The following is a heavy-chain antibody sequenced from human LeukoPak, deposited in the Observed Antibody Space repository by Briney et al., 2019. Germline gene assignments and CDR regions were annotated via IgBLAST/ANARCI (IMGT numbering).Heavy chain of an antibody. CDR3: ARDRVAAAGNPTYYYYYGMDV. V-gene: IGHV4-31*03. D-gene: IGHD6-13*01. CDR2: IYYSGST. Sequence: SETLSLTCTVSGGSISSGGYYWSWIRQHPGKGLEWIGYIYYSGSTYYNPSLKSRVTISVDTSKNQFSPKLSSVTAADTAVYYCARDRVAAAGNPTYYYYYGMDVWGKGTTVTVSS. J-gene: IGHJ6*04. CDR1: GGSISSGGYY.